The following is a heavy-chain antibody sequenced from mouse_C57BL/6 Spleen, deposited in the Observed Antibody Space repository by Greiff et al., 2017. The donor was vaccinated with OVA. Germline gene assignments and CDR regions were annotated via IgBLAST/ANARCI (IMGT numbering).Heavy chain of an antibody. CDR3: VRHWDP. J-gene: IGHJ4*01. V-gene: IGHV10-1*01. CDR1: GFSFNTYA. D-gene: IGHD4-1*01. CDR2: IRSKSNNYAT. Sequence: EVKLVEPGGGLVQPKGSLKLSCAASGFSFNTYAMNWVRQAPGKGLEWVARIRSKSNNYATYYADSVKDRFTISRDDTESMLYMQMNNAENEGAAMYYCVRHWDPWGQGTTVTVSS.